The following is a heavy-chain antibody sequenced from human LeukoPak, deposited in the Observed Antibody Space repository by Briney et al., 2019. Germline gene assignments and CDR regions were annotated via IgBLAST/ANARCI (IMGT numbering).Heavy chain of an antibody. V-gene: IGHV1-69*05. J-gene: IGHJ6*03. CDR3: ARSEGYCSGGSCPDRRYYYYYYYMDV. D-gene: IGHD2-15*01. Sequence: SVKVSCKASGGTFSSYAISWVRQAPGQGLEWMGGIIPIFGTANYAQKSQGRVTITTDESTSTAYMELSSLRSEDTAVYYCARSEGYCSGGSCPDRRYYYYYYYMDVWGKGTTVTVSS. CDR1: GGTFSSYA. CDR2: IIPIFGTA.